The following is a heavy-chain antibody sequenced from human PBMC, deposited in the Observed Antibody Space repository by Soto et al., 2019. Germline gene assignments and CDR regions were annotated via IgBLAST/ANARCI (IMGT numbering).Heavy chain of an antibody. D-gene: IGHD2-15*01. CDR3: ARYYGSGKGVFDS. CDR1: GYTFTSYG. Sequence: QVQLVQSGAEVKKPGASVKVSCKASGYTFTSYGISWVRQAPGQGLEWMGWISAYNGNTNYAQKLQGRVTMTTDTPTSTAYRVLGGLKVDDAAGYYVARYYGSGKGVFDSWGKGTLVTVSS. CDR2: ISAYNGNT. V-gene: IGHV1-18*04. J-gene: IGHJ4*02.